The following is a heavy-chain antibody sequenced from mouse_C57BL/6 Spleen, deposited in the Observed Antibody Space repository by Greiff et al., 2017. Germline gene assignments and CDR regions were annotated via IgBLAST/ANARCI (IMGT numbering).Heavy chain of an antibody. Sequence: EVKLMESGAELVKPGASVKLSCTASGFNIKDYYMHWVKQRTEQGLEWIGRIDPEDGETKYAPKFQGKATITADTSSNTAYLQLSSLTSEDTAVYYCAQSRYYGSSYDWYFDVWGTGTTVTVSS. CDR2: IDPEDGET. CDR1: GFNIKDYY. V-gene: IGHV14-2*01. CDR3: AQSRYYGSSYDWYFDV. J-gene: IGHJ1*03. D-gene: IGHD1-1*01.